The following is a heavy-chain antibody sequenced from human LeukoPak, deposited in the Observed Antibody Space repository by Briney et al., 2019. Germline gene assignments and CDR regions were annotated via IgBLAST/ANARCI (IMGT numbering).Heavy chain of an antibody. J-gene: IGHJ3*01. V-gene: IGHV1-2*02. CDR1: GYTLTDNH. Sequence: ASVKVSCKASGYTLTDNHLYWVRRAPGQGLEWMGWIDPNSGVTNFAQNFQGRLTMTRDTSINTAYMELSRLTSDDTTVYYCARELGINAFDVWGQGTMVTVSS. CDR2: IDPNSGVT. D-gene: IGHD7-27*01. CDR3: ARELGINAFDV.